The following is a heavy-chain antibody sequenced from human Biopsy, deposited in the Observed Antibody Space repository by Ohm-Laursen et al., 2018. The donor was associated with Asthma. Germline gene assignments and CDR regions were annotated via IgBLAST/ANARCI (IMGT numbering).Heavy chain of an antibody. CDR1: GFAVSTNG. J-gene: IGHJ6*02. CDR3: AKDPRIYGDNVAGMDV. CDR2: IYSGGGT. V-gene: IGHV3-53*05. D-gene: IGHD4-17*01. Sequence: GSLRLSCAASGFAVSTNGMSWVRQPPGKGLEWVSVIYSGGGTYYADSVKGRFTLSRDNSKNTLYLQMSSLRVEDTAVYYCAKDPRIYGDNVAGMDVWGQGTAVAVSS.